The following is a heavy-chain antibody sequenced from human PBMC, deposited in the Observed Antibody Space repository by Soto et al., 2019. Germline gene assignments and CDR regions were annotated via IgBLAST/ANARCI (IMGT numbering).Heavy chain of an antibody. J-gene: IGHJ4*02. CDR2: IFYSGSS. D-gene: IGHD2-21*02. CDR3: AKVPRDSLPGPVTD. CDR1: GGSISSGGYY. Sequence: PSETLSLTCTVSGGSISSGGYYWSWIRQHPGKGLEWIGYIFYSGSSFYNPSLKGRVTISVDTSRNQFSLKLSSVTAADTAIYYCAKVPRDSLPGPVTDWGQGTLVTVSS. V-gene: IGHV4-31*03.